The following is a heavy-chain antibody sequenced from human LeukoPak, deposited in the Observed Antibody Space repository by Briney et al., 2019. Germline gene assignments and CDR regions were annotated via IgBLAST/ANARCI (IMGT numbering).Heavy chain of an antibody. V-gene: IGHV3-23*01. Sequence: GGSLRLSCAASGFTFSSYAMSWVRQAPGKGLEWVSAISGSGGSTYYADSVKGRFTISRDNSKNTLYLQMNSLRAEDTAVYYCAKDSKWTGGLNWFDPWGQGTLVTVSS. J-gene: IGHJ5*02. CDR2: ISGSGGST. CDR3: AKDSKWTGGLNWFDP. CDR1: GFTFSSYA. D-gene: IGHD1-26*01.